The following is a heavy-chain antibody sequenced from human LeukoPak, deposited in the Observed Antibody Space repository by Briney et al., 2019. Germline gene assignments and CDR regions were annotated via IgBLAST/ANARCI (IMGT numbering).Heavy chain of an antibody. J-gene: IGHJ6*02. CDR2: ISSNGGST. CDR1: GFTFSSYA. V-gene: IGHV3-64*01. D-gene: IGHD3-22*01. CDR3: ARVTLSSDYGMDV. Sequence: AGGSLRLSCAASGFTFSSYAMHWVRQAPGKGLECVSAISSNGGSTYYANSVKGRFTISRDNSKNTLYLQMGSLRAEDMAVYYCARVTLSSDYGMDVWGQGTTVTVSS.